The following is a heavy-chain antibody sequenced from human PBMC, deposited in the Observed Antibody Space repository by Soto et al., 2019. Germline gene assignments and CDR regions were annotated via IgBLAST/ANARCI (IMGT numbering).Heavy chain of an antibody. V-gene: IGHV3-30*18. CDR2: ISNDGSNE. CDR3: AKGEVRGIIPSYFDY. Sequence: PGGSLRLSCAGSGFTFRWFGMNWVRQAPGKGLEWVARISNDGSNEYYVDSVKGRFTISRDNSKNTLYLQMDSLRAEETAVYYCAKGEVRGIIPSYFDYWGLGTLVTVSS. CDR1: GFTFRWFG. D-gene: IGHD3-10*01. J-gene: IGHJ4*02.